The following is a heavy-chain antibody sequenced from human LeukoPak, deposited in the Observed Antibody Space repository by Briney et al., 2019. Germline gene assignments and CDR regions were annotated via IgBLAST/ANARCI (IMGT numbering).Heavy chain of an antibody. CDR1: GFTLSGYW. CDR2: IKQDGSEK. D-gene: IGHD5-18*01. V-gene: IGHV3-7*03. Sequence: GGSLRLSCAASGFTLSGYWMIWVRQAPGKGLEWVANIKQDGSEKYYVDSVKGRFAISRDNAKNSLYLQMNSLRAEDTALYYCAKGGYSYQDYWGQGTLVTVSS. CDR3: AKGGYSYQDY. J-gene: IGHJ4*02.